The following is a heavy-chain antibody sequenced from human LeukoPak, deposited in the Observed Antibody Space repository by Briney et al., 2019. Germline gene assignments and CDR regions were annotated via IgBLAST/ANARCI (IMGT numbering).Heavy chain of an antibody. J-gene: IGHJ6*02. D-gene: IGHD5-12*01. CDR3: ARGLGYSGYAIYYYYGMDV. CDR2: INPNSGGT. Sequence: GASVTVSCKASGYTFTGYYMHWVRQAPGQGLEWMGWINPNSGGTNYAQKFQGWVTMTRDTSISTAYMELSRLRSDDTAVNYCARGLGYSGYAIYYYYGMDVWGQGTTVTVSS. CDR1: GYTFTGYY. V-gene: IGHV1-2*04.